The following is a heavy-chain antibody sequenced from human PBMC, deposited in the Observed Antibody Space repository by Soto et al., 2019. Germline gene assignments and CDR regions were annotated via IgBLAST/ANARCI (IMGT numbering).Heavy chain of an antibody. CDR2: TSYDGSNK. V-gene: IGHV3-30*19. CDR3: ARWGTRGEGDV. CDR1: GFTFRSYV. Sequence: QVQLVESGGGVVQPGTSLRLSCVASGFTFRSYVINWVRQAPGKGLEWVALTSYDGSNKYYDDSVKGRFTISRDNSRNTVEQQMDSLGLEYAALSCCARWGTRGEGDVCGEGTVVSVSS. J-gene: IGHJ4*02. D-gene: IGHD3-16*01.